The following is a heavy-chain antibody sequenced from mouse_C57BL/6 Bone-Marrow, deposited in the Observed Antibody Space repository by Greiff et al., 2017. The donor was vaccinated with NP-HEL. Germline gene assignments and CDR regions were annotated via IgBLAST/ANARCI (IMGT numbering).Heavy chain of an antibody. CDR3: ARKGGPTTVPLFDY. Sequence: QVQLKESGAELVRPGTSVKMSCKASGYTFTNYWIGWAKQRPGHGLEWIGDIYPGGGYTNYNEKFKGKATLTADKSSSTAYMQFSSLTSEDSAIYDCARKGGPTTVPLFDYWGQGTTLTVSS. CDR2: IYPGGGYT. CDR1: GYTFTNYW. V-gene: IGHV1-63*01. J-gene: IGHJ2*01. D-gene: IGHD1-1*01.